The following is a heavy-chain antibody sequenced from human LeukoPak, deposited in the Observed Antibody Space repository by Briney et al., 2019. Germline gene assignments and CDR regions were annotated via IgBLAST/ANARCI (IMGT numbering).Heavy chain of an antibody. CDR2: IYYSGST. D-gene: IGHD1-26*01. CDR1: GGTISSYY. Sequence: SETLSLTCTVSGGTISSYYWSWIRQPPGKGLEWIGYIYYSGSTNYNPSLKSRVTISVDTSKIQFSLELSSVTAADTAVYFCARGPRPYSGSYYAPGYFDYWGQGALVTVSS. J-gene: IGHJ4*02. CDR3: ARGPRPYSGSYYAPGYFDY. V-gene: IGHV4-59*01.